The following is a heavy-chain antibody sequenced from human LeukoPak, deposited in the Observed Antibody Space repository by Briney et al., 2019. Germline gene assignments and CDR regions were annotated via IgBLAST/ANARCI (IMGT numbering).Heavy chain of an antibody. CDR1: GYTLTELS. CDR3: ARGLRGGLRPLGYFDY. J-gene: IGHJ4*02. Sequence: GASVKVSCKVSGYTLTELSMHWVRQAPGQGLEWMGWISTNNDNTNYAQKLQGRVTMTTDTSTGTAHMEPRKLRSDDTAVYYCARGLRGGLRPLGYFDYWGQGTLVTVSS. CDR2: ISTNNDNT. V-gene: IGHV1-18*01. D-gene: IGHD5/OR15-5a*01.